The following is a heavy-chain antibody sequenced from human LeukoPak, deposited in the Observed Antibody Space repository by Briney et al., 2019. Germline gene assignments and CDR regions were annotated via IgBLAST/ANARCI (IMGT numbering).Heavy chain of an antibody. CDR2: IYYSGST. J-gene: IGHJ3*02. Sequence: PSETLSLTCTVSGGSISSGDYYWSWIRQPPGKGLEWIGYIYYSGSTYYNPSLKSRVTISVDTSKNQFSLKLSSVTAANTAVYYCARVVPSDYGDVVDAFDIWGQGTMVTVSS. CDR3: ARVVPSDYGDVVDAFDI. D-gene: IGHD4-17*01. CDR1: GGSISSGDYY. V-gene: IGHV4-30-4*01.